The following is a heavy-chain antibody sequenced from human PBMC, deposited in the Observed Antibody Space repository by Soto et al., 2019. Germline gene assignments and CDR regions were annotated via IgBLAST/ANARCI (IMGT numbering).Heavy chain of an antibody. CDR3: ARGKGYNPDFDY. V-gene: IGHV1-2*02. D-gene: IGHD1-1*01. CDR1: GGTFSSYA. Sequence: QVQLVQSGAEVKKPGSSVKVSCKASGGTFSSYAISWVRQAPGQGLEWMGGINPNSGGTNYAQKFQGRVTMTRDTSISTAYMELSRLRSDDTAVYYCARGKGYNPDFDYWGQGTLVTVSS. CDR2: INPNSGGT. J-gene: IGHJ4*02.